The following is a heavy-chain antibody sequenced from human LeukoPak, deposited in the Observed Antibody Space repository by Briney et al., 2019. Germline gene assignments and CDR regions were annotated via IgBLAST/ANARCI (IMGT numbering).Heavy chain of an antibody. D-gene: IGHD6-19*01. V-gene: IGHV4-34*01. CDR3: ARGRGGGQWLSKGGY. J-gene: IGHJ4*02. Sequence: SETLSLTCAVYGGSFSGYYWSWIRQPPGKGLEWIGEIKHSGSTNYNPSLKSRVTISVDTSKNQFSLKLSSVTAADTAVYYCARGRGGGQWLSKGGYWGQGTLVTVSS. CDR1: GGSFSGYY. CDR2: IKHSGST.